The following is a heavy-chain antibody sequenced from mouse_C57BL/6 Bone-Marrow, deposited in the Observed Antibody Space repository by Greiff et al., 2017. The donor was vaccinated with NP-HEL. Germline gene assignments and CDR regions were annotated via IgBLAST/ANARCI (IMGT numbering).Heavy chain of an antibody. CDR3: ARSGTAQATGAMDY. CDR2: IHPNSGST. D-gene: IGHD3-2*02. V-gene: IGHV1-64*01. CDR1: GYTFTSYW. Sequence: QVQLQQPGAELVKPGASVKLSCKASGYTFTSYWMHWVKQRPGQGLEWIGMIHPNSGSTNYNEKFKSKATLTVDKSSSTAYMQLSSLTSEDSAVYYCARSGTAQATGAMDYWGQGTSVTVSS. J-gene: IGHJ4*01.